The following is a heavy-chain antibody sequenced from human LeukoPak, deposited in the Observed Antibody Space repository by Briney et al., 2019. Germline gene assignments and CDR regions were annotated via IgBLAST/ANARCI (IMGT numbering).Heavy chain of an antibody. Sequence: GGSLRLSCAASGFAFSTYAMSWVRQAPGKGLEWGSAISNGGGSTYYGDSVKGRFTISRDNSKNTLDLQMNSLRAEDTAVYYCAKTYYYDSSGYFYAFDIWGQGTMVTVSS. CDR2: ISNGGGST. CDR3: AKTYYYDSSGYFYAFDI. J-gene: IGHJ3*02. CDR1: GFAFSTYA. V-gene: IGHV3-23*01. D-gene: IGHD3-22*01.